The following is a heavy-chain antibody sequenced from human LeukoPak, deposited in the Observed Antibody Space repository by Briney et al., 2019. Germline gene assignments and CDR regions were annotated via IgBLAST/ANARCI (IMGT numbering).Heavy chain of an antibody. Sequence: SGPTLAKPTQTLTLTCTFSGFSLTTTGAGVSWIRQPPGEALEWLALIYWNGNKYYNPSLRTRLTITKDASKNQVVLTMTNMDPVDTATYFCAHRPPWGGYDNAGYYLWGQGTLVAVSS. CDR2: IYWNGNK. D-gene: IGHD3-22*01. CDR1: GFSLTTTGAG. V-gene: IGHV2-5*01. CDR3: AHRPPWGGYDNAGYYL. J-gene: IGHJ1*01.